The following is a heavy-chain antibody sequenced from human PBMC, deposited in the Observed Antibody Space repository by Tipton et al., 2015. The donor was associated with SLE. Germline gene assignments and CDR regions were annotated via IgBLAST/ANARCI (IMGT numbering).Heavy chain of an antibody. J-gene: IGHJ5*01. V-gene: IGHV4-34*01. Sequence: TLSLTCAVYGGSFSGHQWSWIRQPPGKGLEWIGEINHSGGANYNPSLKSRVTISADTSKNQFSLKLRSVTAADTAVYYCARPSSYSGWFDSWGQGILVTVSS. D-gene: IGHD4-11*01. CDR3: ARPSSYSGWFDS. CDR1: GGSFSGHQ. CDR2: INHSGGA.